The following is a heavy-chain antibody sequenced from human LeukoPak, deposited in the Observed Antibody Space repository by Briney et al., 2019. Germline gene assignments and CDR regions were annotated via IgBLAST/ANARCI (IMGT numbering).Heavy chain of an antibody. CDR1: GFTFSSYA. CDR3: AKGHSESYYSYYMDV. D-gene: IGHD1-26*01. V-gene: IGHV3-23*01. Sequence: GGSPRLSCAASGFTFSSYAMSWVRQAPGKGLEWVSAISGSGGSTYYADSVKGRFTISRDNSKNTLYLQMNSLRAEDTAVYYCAKGHSESYYSYYMDVSTKGTTVTVSS. J-gene: IGHJ6*03. CDR2: ISGSGGST.